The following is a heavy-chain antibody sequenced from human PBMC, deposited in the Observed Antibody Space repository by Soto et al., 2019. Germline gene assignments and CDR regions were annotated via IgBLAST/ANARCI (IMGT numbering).Heavy chain of an antibody. CDR3: AQRDVFDSGRCCYSNNGLDV. D-gene: IGHD3-10*01. V-gene: IGHV2-5*02. Sequence: QITLKESGPTLVKPTQTLTLTCTFSGFSLSTSGVGVGWIRQPPGKALAWLAIIFWDDDKRYSPSLKTRLTITATTSXXQXFXXNANMDPVDTAKYFSAQRDVFDSGRCCYSNNGLDVWGQGTTVTVSS. CDR1: GFSLSTSGVG. J-gene: IGHJ6*02. CDR2: IFWDDDK.